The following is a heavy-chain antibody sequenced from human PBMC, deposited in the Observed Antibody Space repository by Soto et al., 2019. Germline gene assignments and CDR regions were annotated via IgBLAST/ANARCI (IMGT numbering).Heavy chain of an antibody. V-gene: IGHV3-53*01. CDR1: GFSVTSNY. CDR2: IYAGGNT. J-gene: IGHJ4*02. CDR3: ARVTTFYDILTSSYALNYFDY. D-gene: IGHD3-9*01. Sequence: GGSLRLSCAASGFSVTSNYMTWVRQAPGKGLECVSVIYAGGNTYYPDSVKGRFTISSDNSKNTLFLQMNNLRAEDTAVYYCARVTTFYDILTSSYALNYFDYWGQGTRVTVSS.